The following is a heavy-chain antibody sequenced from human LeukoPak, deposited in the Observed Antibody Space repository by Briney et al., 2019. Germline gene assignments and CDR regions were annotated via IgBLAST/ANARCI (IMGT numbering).Heavy chain of an antibody. CDR3: ARGGYGDRIDY. CDR2: INPSGGST. J-gene: IGHJ4*02. V-gene: IGHV1-46*01. CDR1: GYTFIRYY. Sequence: ASVKVSCKASGYTFIRYYMHWVRQAPGQGLEWMGIINPSGGSTSYAQKFQGRVTMTRDTFTSTVYMELSRLRSEDTAVYYCARGGYGDRIDYWGQGTLVSVSS. D-gene: IGHD4-17*01.